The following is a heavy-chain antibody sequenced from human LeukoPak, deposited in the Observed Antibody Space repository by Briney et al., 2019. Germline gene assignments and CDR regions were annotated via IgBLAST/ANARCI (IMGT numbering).Heavy chain of an antibody. D-gene: IGHD6-13*01. J-gene: IGHJ6*02. CDR1: GGSISSSSYY. CDR2: IYYSGST. CDR3: ARDVRIAAAGTHYYYYYGMDV. V-gene: IGHV4-39*07. Sequence: SSETLSLTCTASGGSISSSSYYWGWIRQPPGKGLEWIGSIYYSGSTYYNPSLKSRVTISVDTSKNQFSLKLSSVTAADTAVYYCARDVRIAAAGTHYYYYYGMDVWGQGTTVTVSS.